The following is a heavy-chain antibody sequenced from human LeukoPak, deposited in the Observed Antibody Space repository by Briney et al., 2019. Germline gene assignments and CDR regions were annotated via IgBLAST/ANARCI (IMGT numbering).Heavy chain of an antibody. V-gene: IGHV4-59*08. J-gene: IGHJ4*02. CDR1: GDSISGYY. CDR3: ARHSSLQGYYFDY. CDR2: VHYSGST. D-gene: IGHD6-6*01. Sequence: PSETLSLTCTVSGDSISGYYWSRIRQPPGKGLEWIGNVHYSGSTTYHPSLQSRVTISVDTSKKQFSLKLRSVTAADSAVYYCARHSSLQGYYFDYWGRGTLVTVSS.